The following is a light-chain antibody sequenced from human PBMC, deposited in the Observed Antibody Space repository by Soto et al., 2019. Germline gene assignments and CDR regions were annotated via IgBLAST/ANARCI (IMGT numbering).Light chain of an antibody. CDR3: AAWDDSRNGPQ. Sequence: QSALTQPPSASGTPGQRVTISCSGSGTNIGINTVNWYQQLPGTAPKLLIYNNNQRSSGVSDRFSGSKSGASASLAISGLHSEDECHYFCAAWDDSRNGPQFGGGTKLTVL. CDR1: GTNIGINT. V-gene: IGLV1-44*01. CDR2: NNN. J-gene: IGLJ3*02.